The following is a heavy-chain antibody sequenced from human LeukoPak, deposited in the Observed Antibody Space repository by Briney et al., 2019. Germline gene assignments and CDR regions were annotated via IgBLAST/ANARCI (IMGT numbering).Heavy chain of an antibody. V-gene: IGHV3-11*04. CDR2: ISSSGSTI. CDR1: GFTVSSNY. Sequence: GGSLRLSCAASGFTVSSNYMNWIRQAPGKGLEWVSYISSSGSTIYYADSVKGRFTISRDNAKNSLYLQMNSLRAEDTAVYYCAELGITMIGGVWGKGTTVTISS. CDR3: AELGITMIGGV. J-gene: IGHJ6*04. D-gene: IGHD3-10*02.